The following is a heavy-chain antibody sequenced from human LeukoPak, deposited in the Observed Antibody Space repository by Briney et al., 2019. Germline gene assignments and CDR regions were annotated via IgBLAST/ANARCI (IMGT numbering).Heavy chain of an antibody. CDR1: GFTFSSYS. Sequence: KPGGSLRLSCAASGFTFSSYSVNWVRQAPGKVLEWVSSISSSSSYIYYADSVKGRFTISRDNAKNSLYLQMNSLRAEDTAVYYCARDANIVVVPGAMGWYDYWGQGTLVTVSS. D-gene: IGHD2-2*01. J-gene: IGHJ4*02. CDR2: ISSSSSYI. CDR3: ARDANIVVVPGAMGWYDY. V-gene: IGHV3-21*01.